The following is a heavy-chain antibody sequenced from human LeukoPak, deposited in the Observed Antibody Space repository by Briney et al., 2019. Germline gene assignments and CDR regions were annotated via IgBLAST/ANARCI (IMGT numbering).Heavy chain of an antibody. Sequence: AGGSLRLSCAASGFTFSSYSMNWVRQAPGKGLEWVSSISSSSSYIYYADSVKGRFTISRDNAKNSLYLQMNSLRAEDTAVYYCARDAYDSSGYYYGYYYYYMDVWGKGTTVTISS. CDR3: ARDAYDSSGYYYGYYYYYMDV. V-gene: IGHV3-21*01. D-gene: IGHD3-22*01. CDR2: ISSSSSYI. J-gene: IGHJ6*03. CDR1: GFTFSSYS.